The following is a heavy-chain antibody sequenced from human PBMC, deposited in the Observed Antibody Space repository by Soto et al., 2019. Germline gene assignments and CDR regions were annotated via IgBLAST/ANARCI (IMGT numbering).Heavy chain of an antibody. J-gene: IGHJ5*02. CDR1: GGSISSSSYY. CDR3: ARLDSYGDHDH. CDR2: IYYRGTT. D-gene: IGHD4-17*01. V-gene: IGHV4-39*01. Sequence: QLQLQESGPGLVEPSGTLSLTCTVSGGSISSSSYYWGWIRQPPGKGLEWIGNIYYRGTTYYNPSIKSRVTISVDTSKNQFSLKLRSVTAADTAVYHCARLDSYGDHDHWGQGTLVIVSS.